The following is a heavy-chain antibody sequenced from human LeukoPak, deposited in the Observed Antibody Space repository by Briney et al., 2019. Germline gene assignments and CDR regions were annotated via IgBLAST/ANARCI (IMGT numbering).Heavy chain of an antibody. Sequence: SETLSLTCTVSGGSLSSGSYYWSWIRQPAGKGLEWIGRIYTSGSTNYNPSLKSRVTISVDTSKNQFSLKLSSVTAADTAVYYCASPAGGDDYFGYWGQGTLVTVSS. J-gene: IGHJ4*02. CDR2: IYTSGST. V-gene: IGHV4-61*02. CDR1: GGSLSSGSYY. D-gene: IGHD2-21*02. CDR3: ASPAGGDDYFGY.